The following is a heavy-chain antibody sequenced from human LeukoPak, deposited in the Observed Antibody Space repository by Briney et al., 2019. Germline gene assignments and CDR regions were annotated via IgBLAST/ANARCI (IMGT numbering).Heavy chain of an antibody. D-gene: IGHD4-17*01. J-gene: IGHJ4*02. CDR2: ISSSGSTI. Sequence: GGSLRLSCAASGFTVSSNYMSWIRQAPGKGLEWVSYISSSGSTIYYADSVKGRFTISRDNAKNSLYLQMNSLRAEDTAVYYCARDYGDYAGYFDYWGQGTLVTVSS. V-gene: IGHV3-11*04. CDR1: GFTVSSNY. CDR3: ARDYGDYAGYFDY.